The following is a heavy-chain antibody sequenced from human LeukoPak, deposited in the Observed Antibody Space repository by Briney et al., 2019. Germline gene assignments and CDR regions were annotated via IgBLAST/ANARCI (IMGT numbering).Heavy chain of an antibody. CDR1: GYTFTSYG. CDR3: ARDLGAWDYYGSGSYYHPFDY. D-gene: IGHD3-10*01. Sequence: GASVKVSCKASGYTFTSYGISWVRQAPGQGLEWMGWISAYNGNTNYAQKLQGRVTMTTDTSTSTAYMELRSLRSDDTAVYYCARDLGAWDYYGSGSYYHPFDYWGQGTLVTVSS. J-gene: IGHJ4*02. CDR2: ISAYNGNT. V-gene: IGHV1-18*01.